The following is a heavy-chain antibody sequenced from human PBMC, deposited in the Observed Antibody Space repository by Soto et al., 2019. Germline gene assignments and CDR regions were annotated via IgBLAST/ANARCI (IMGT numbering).Heavy chain of an antibody. Sequence: ASVKVSCKASGYTFTSYAMHGVRQAPGQRLEWMGWISAGNGNTKYSQKFQGRVTITRDTSASTAYMELSSLRSEDTAVYYCARDGRDSSCWYLWGQGTLVTVSS. D-gene: IGHD6-13*01. CDR1: GYTFTSYA. V-gene: IGHV1-3*01. CDR3: ARDGRDSSCWYL. CDR2: ISAGNGNT. J-gene: IGHJ5*02.